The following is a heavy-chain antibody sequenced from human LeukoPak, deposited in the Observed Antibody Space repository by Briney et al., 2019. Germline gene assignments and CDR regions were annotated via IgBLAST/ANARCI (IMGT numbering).Heavy chain of an antibody. CDR2: ISAYNGNT. CDR3: ARGGYSYGYMGYSDY. J-gene: IGHJ4*02. Sequence: ASVKVSCKASGYTFSSYYITWVRQAPGQGLEWMGWISAYNGNTNYVQKIRGRVTMTTDTATSTAYMELRSLRSDDTAVYYCARGGYSYGYMGYSDYWGQGTLSPSPQ. CDR1: GYTFSSYY. D-gene: IGHD5-18*01. V-gene: IGHV1-18*01.